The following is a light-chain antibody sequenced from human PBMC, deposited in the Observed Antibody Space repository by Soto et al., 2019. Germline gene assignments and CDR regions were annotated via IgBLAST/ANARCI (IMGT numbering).Light chain of an antibody. V-gene: IGKV1-6*01. CDR3: LQDYNRPYT. J-gene: IGKJ5*01. CDR1: QGTANE. CDR2: AAS. Sequence: IQVTHSPASLSASVVDRLTITCRSSQGTANERGGYKQKPWKTPKLMIYAASNLQSGVPSRFSGSGSGTDFTLTIGSLQAEDFATYHCLQDYNRPYTFGKGTRLEIK.